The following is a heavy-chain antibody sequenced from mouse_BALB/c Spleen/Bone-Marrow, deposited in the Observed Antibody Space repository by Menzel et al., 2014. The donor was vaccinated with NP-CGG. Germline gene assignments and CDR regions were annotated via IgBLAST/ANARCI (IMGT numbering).Heavy chain of an antibody. Sequence: VLLQQSGAELVRPGTSVKVSCKASGYAFTDYLMEWLKQRPGQGLEWIGVINPRSGSTNYNEKFKDKATLTADKSSSTAYMQLSSLTSDDSAVYFCARYDGYFDYWGQGTILTVSS. J-gene: IGHJ2*01. V-gene: IGHV1-54*01. CDR1: GYAFTDYL. CDR2: INPRSGST. CDR3: ARYDGYFDY. D-gene: IGHD2-3*01.